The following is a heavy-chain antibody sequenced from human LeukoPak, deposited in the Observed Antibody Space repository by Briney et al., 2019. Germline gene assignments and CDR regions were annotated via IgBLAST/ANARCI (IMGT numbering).Heavy chain of an antibody. CDR2: IYHSGST. J-gene: IGHJ5*02. CDR1: GYSISSGYY. Sequence: SETLSLTCAVSGYSISSGYYWGWIRHPPGKGLEWIGSIYHSGSTYYNPSLKSRVTISVDTSKNQFSLKLSSVTAADTAVYYCARYYDFWSGQTFDPWGQGTLVTVSS. D-gene: IGHD3-3*01. V-gene: IGHV4-38-2*01. CDR3: ARYYDFWSGQTFDP.